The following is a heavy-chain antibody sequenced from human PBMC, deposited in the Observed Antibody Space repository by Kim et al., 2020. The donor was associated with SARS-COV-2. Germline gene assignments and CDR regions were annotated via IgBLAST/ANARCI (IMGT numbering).Heavy chain of an antibody. Sequence: ASVKVSCKASGYTFTSYDINWVRQATGQGLEWMGWMNPNSGNTGYAQKFQVRVTMTRNTSISTAYMELSSLRSEDTAVYYCATNCGGDCYSGDYWGQGTLVTVSS. CDR1: GYTFTSYD. D-gene: IGHD2-21*02. J-gene: IGHJ4*02. CDR2: MNPNSGNT. CDR3: ATNCGGDCYSGDY. V-gene: IGHV1-8*01.